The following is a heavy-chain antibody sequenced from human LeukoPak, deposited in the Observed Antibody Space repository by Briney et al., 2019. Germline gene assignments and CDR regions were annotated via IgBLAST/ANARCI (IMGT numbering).Heavy chain of an antibody. CDR3: ARGRRIAAAGTGWFDP. V-gene: IGHV4-34*01. J-gene: IGHJ5*02. D-gene: IGHD6-13*01. CDR1: GGSFSGYY. Sequence: SETPSLTCAVYGGSFSGYYWSWIRQPPGKGLEWIGEINHSGSTNYNPSLKSRVTISVDTSKNQFSLKLSSVTAADTAVYYCARGRRIAAAGTGWFDPWGQGTLVTVSS. CDR2: INHSGST.